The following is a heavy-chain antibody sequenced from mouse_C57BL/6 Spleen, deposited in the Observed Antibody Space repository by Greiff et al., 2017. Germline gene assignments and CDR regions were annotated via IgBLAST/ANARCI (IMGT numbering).Heavy chain of an antibody. V-gene: IGHV5-4*03. CDR1: GFTFSSYA. D-gene: IGHD4-1*02. CDR3: ARSNWDERGYYFDY. Sequence: EVKVVESGGGLVKPGGSLKLSCAASGFTFSSYAMSWVRQTPEKRLEWVATISDGGSYTYYPDNVKGRFTISRDNAKNNLYLQMSHLKSEDTAMYYCARSNWDERGYYFDYWGQGTTLTVSS. J-gene: IGHJ2*01. CDR2: ISDGGSYT.